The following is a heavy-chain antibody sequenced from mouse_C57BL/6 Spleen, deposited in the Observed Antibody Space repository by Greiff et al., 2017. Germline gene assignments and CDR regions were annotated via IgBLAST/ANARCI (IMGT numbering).Heavy chain of an antibody. D-gene: IGHD1-1*01. CDR1: GYTFTSYG. Sequence: QVQLQQSGAELARPGASVKLSCKASGYTFTSYGISWVKQRTGQGLEWIGEIYPRSGNTYYNEKFKGKATLTADKSSSTADMELRSLTSEDSAVYFGARRASYGSSYDYFDYWGQGTTLTVSS. J-gene: IGHJ2*01. CDR2: IYPRSGNT. CDR3: ARRASYGSSYDYFDY. V-gene: IGHV1-81*01.